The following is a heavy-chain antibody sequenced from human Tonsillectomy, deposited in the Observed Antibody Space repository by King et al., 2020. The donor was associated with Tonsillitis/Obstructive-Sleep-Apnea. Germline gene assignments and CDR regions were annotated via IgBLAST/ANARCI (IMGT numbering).Heavy chain of an antibody. CDR3: AKDSVSRGYYPSNYYYMDV. D-gene: IGHD3-22*01. CDR1: GFTFSSYA. CDR2: IGGSGGST. Sequence: QLVQSGGGLVQPGGSLRLSCAASGFTFSSYAMTWVRQAPGKGLEWVSVIGGSGGSTYYADSVKGRFTISRDNSKNTLYLQMNSLRAEDTAVYYCAKDSVSRGYYPSNYYYMDVWGKGTTVTVSS. V-gene: IGHV3-23*04. J-gene: IGHJ6*03.